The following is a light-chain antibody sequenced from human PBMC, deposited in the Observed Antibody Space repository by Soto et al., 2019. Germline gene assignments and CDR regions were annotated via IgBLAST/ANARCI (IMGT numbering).Light chain of an antibody. CDR1: QSIGSY. V-gene: IGKV1-39*01. Sequence: DIQMTKSPSSLSASVGDRVTINCRASQSIGSYVNWYQQKPGKAPKLLIYAASSLHSGVPSRFSGSGSGTEFTLTISSQQPEDFATYFCQQSYIAPRAFGPGTKVDIK. CDR2: AAS. J-gene: IGKJ3*01. CDR3: QQSYIAPRA.